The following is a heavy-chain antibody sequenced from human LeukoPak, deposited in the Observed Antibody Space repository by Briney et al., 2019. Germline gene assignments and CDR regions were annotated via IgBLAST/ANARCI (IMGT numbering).Heavy chain of an antibody. J-gene: IGHJ6*03. Sequence: ASVEVSCKASGYTFTGYYMHWVRQAPGQGLEWMGWINPNSGGTNCAQKFQGRVTMTRDTSISTAYMELSRLRSDDTAVYYCARAGYCSGGSCYSLGYYYYYYMDVWGKGTTVTVSS. CDR2: INPNSGGT. CDR3: ARAGYCSGGSCYSLGYYYYYYMDV. V-gene: IGHV1-2*02. CDR1: GYTFTGYY. D-gene: IGHD2-15*01.